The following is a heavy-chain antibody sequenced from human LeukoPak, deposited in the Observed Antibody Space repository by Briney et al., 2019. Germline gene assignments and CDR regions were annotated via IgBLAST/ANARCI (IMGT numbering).Heavy chain of an antibody. Sequence: GGSLRLSCAASGVTFSSSSMNWVRQAPGKGLEWVSYISSGSSTIYYADSVKGRFTISRDNAKNSLYLQMNSLRDEDTAVYYCARDGPFYGDSHFDYWGQGTLVTVSS. D-gene: IGHD4-17*01. CDR2: ISSGSSTI. V-gene: IGHV3-48*02. J-gene: IGHJ4*02. CDR3: ARDGPFYGDSHFDY. CDR1: GVTFSSSS.